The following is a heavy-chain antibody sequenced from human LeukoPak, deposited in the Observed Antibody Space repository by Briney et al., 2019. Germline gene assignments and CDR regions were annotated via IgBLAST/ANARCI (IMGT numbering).Heavy chain of an antibody. CDR2: IYTTGST. CDR3: AREPGYSSRLDP. J-gene: IGHJ5*02. V-gene: IGHV4-61*02. CDR1: GGSISSGSYY. Sequence: SETLSLTCTVSGGSISSGSYYWSWIRQPAGKGLDWIGRIYTTGSTYYNPSLKSRVTISVDTSKNQFSLKLSSVTAADTAVYYCAREPGYSSRLDPWGQGTLVTVSS. D-gene: IGHD6-13*01.